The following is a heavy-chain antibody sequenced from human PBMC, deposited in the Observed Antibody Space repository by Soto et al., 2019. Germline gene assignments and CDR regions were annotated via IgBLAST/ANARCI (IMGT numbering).Heavy chain of an antibody. CDR3: ARRWGRSFDY. CDR2: INHSGST. Sequence: SETLSLTCAVYGGSFSGYYWSWIRQPPGKGLEWIGEINHSGSTNYNPSLKSRVTISVDTSKNQFSLKLSSVTAADTAVYYCARRWGRSFDYWGQGTMVTVSS. CDR1: GGSFSGYY. D-gene: IGHD2-15*01. V-gene: IGHV4-34*01. J-gene: IGHJ4*02.